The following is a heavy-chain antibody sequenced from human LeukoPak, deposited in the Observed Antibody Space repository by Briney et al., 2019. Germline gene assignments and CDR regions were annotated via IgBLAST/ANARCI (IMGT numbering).Heavy chain of an antibody. CDR2: IYYSGST. V-gene: IGHV4-59*01. CDR1: GGSISSYY. J-gene: IGHJ5*02. Sequence: PSETLSLTCTVSGGSISSYYWSWIRQPPGKGLEWIGYIYYSGSTNYNPSLKSRVTISVDTSKSQFSLKLSSVTAADTAVYYCARVYIVVVPAAVGGWFDPWGQGTLVTVSS. D-gene: IGHD2-2*01. CDR3: ARVYIVVVPAAVGGWFDP.